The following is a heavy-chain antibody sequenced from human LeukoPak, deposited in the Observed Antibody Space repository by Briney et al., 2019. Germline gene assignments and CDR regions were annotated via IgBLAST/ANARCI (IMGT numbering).Heavy chain of an antibody. CDR2: IIPIFGTA. Sequence: ASVKVSCKASGGTFSSYAISWVGQAPGQGLEWMGGIIPIFGTANFAQKFQGRVTITADKSSTTVYMELSSLRSEDTAVYYGASPPVPQAAAITPGYFYYYMDVWGKGTTVTVSS. CDR3: ASPPVPQAAAITPGYFYYYMDV. D-gene: IGHD6-13*01. CDR1: GGTFSSYA. V-gene: IGHV1-69*06. J-gene: IGHJ6*03.